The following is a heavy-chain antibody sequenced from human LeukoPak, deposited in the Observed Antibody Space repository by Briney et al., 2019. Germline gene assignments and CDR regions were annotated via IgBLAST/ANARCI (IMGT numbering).Heavy chain of an antibody. CDR2: ISHTGTI. V-gene: IGHV4-34*01. CDR1: GGSFSGYS. J-gene: IGHJ4*02. D-gene: IGHD3-16*01. Sequence: PSETLSLTCAVSGGSFSGYSWSWVRQSPGKRLEWIGEISHTGTIKYNPSLRSRVTISLDTPKNQFSLRLTSVAAADTAVYYCARVSRPSVDYLFVIYFDYWGQGXLVXXSS. CDR3: ARVSRPSVDYLFVIYFDY.